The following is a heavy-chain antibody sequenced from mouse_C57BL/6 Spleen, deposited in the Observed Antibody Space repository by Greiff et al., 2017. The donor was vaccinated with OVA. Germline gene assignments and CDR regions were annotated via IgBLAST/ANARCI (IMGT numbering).Heavy chain of an antibody. V-gene: IGHV1-64*01. CDR3: ARGAQATFDYAMDY. CDR2: IHPTSGST. J-gene: IGHJ4*01. D-gene: IGHD3-2*02. CDR1: GYTFTSYW. Sequence: VKLQQPGAELVKPGASVKLSCKASGYTFTSYWMHWVKQRPGQGLEWIGMIHPTSGSTNYNEKFKSKATLTVDTSSSTAYMQLSRLTSEDSAVYYCARGAQATFDYAMDYWGQGTSVTVSS.